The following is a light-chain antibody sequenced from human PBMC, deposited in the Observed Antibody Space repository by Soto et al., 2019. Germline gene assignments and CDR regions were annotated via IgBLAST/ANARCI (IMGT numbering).Light chain of an antibody. CDR1: QSVSNF. Sequence: EKVMTQSPATLSMSPGERATLSCRASQSVSNFLAWYQQKPGQAPRLLLYGASTRATGIPARFSGSGSGTDFPLTISSLQSEDFAVYYCQQYTNWPSWTFGQGTKVEVK. CDR2: GAS. CDR3: QQYTNWPSWT. V-gene: IGKV3-15*01. J-gene: IGKJ1*01.